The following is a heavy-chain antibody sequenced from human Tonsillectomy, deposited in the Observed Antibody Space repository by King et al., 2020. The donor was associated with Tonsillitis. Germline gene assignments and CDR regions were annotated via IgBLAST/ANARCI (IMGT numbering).Heavy chain of an antibody. CDR1: GFSFSSYA. D-gene: IGHD2-15*01. J-gene: IGHJ4*02. Sequence: VQLVESGGGLVQPGGSLRLSCAASGFSFSSYAMSWVRQAPGKGLEWVSAIGGSGASTYYADSVKGRFTISRDNSKNTHYLQMNSLRAEDTAVYYCAKTRGYCTGGSCYFDYWGQGTLVTVSS. V-gene: IGHV3-23*04. CDR3: AKTRGYCTGGSCYFDY. CDR2: IGGSGAST.